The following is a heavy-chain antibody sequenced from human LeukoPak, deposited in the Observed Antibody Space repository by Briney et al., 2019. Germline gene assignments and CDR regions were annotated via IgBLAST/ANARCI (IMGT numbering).Heavy chain of an antibody. CDR1: GGSISSYY. D-gene: IGHD6-13*01. CDR2: IYTSGST. CDR3: ASQYSSSWYDSYYYMDV. J-gene: IGHJ6*03. Sequence: PSETLSLTCTVPGGSISSYYWSWIRQPAGKGLEWIGRIYTSGSTNYNPSLKSRVTMSVDTSKNQFSLKLSSVTAADTAVYYCASQYSSSWYDSYYYMDVWGKGTTVTVSS. V-gene: IGHV4-4*07.